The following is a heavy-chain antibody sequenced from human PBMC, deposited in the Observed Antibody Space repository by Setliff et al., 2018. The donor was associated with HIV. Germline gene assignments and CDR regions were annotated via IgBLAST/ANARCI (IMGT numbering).Heavy chain of an antibody. CDR2: IYPGGARR. V-gene: IGHV1-46*01. D-gene: IGHD5-12*01. J-gene: IGHJ4*02. CDR1: GYTFTNYY. CDR3: ARSAHDSETGY. Sequence: SVKVSCKASGYTFTNYYMHWVRQAPGQGLEWMGIIYPGGARRSYAQKFQGRVTMTWDTSTSTVYMELSSLRSEDTAFYYCARSAHDSETGYWGQGTLVTVSS.